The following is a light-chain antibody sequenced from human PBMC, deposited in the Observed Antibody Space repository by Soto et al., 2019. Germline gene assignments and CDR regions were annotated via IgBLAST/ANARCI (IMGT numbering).Light chain of an antibody. V-gene: IGLV2-14*01. CDR1: SSDVGGYNY. CDR2: DVS. CDR3: SSYTSSSTVV. J-gene: IGLJ2*01. Sequence: QSALTQPASVSGSPGQSITISCTGTSSDVGGYNYVSWYQQQPGKDPKLMIYDVSNRPSGVSNRFSGSKSGNTAALTISGLHAEDEADYYCSSYTSSSTVVFGGGTELAVL.